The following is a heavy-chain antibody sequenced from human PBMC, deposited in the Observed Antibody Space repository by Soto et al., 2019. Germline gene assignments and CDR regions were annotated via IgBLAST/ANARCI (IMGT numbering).Heavy chain of an antibody. CDR1: GFTVSSNY. Sequence: GGSLRLSCAAPGFTVSSNYMSWVRQAPGKGLEWVSVIYSGGSTYYADSVKGRFTISRDNSKDTLYLQMNSLRAEDTAVYYCARGPFTIFGEGYFDYWGQGTLVTVSS. D-gene: IGHD3-3*01. V-gene: IGHV3-53*01. J-gene: IGHJ4*02. CDR3: ARGPFTIFGEGYFDY. CDR2: IYSGGST.